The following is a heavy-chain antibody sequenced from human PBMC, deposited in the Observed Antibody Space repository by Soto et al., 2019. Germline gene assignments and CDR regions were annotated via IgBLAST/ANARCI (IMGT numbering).Heavy chain of an antibody. D-gene: IGHD5-12*01. CDR3: AKDNGYDADTLDY. CDR1: GYSFTSYW. CDR2: IDPSDSYT. V-gene: IGHV5-10-1*01. Sequence: GESLKISCKGSGYSFTSYWISWVRQMPGKGLEWMGRIDPSDSYTNYSPSFQGHVTISRDNSKNALYLQMNSLRAEDTAVYYCAKDNGYDADTLDYWAQGTPVNVSS. J-gene: IGHJ4*02.